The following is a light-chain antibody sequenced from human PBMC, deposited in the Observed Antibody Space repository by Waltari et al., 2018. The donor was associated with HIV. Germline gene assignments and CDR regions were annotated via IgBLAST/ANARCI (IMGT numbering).Light chain of an antibody. CDR1: SGSIARNY. Sequence: NFMLTQPHSVSESPGKTVTISCTRSSGSIARNYVQWYQQRPGSAPTTVIYEDNQRPSGVPDRFSGSIDSSSNSASLTISGLKTEDETDYYCQSYDSSNRVFGGGTKLTVL. V-gene: IGLV6-57*04. CDR3: QSYDSSNRV. J-gene: IGLJ3*02. CDR2: EDN.